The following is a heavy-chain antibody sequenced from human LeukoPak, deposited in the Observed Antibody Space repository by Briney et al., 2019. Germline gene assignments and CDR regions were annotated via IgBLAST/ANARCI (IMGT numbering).Heavy chain of an antibody. CDR3: ARAYYDILTGLGGFDP. CDR1: GYTFTSFD. CDR2: MNPDSGYT. Sequence: ASVKVSCKASGYTFTSFDINWVRQATGQGLEWMGWMNPDSGYTGYAQKLQGRVTMTRNTSTSTAYMELSSLRSEDTAVYYCARAYYDILTGLGGFDPWGQGTLVTVSS. D-gene: IGHD3-9*01. J-gene: IGHJ5*02. V-gene: IGHV1-8*01.